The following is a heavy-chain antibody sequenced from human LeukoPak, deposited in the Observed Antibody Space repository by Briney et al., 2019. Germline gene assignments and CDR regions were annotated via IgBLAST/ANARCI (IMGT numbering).Heavy chain of an antibody. J-gene: IGHJ4*02. CDR2: IKSKADGGTT. D-gene: IGHD3-9*01. CDR1: GFTFSYAW. Sequence: PGGSLRLSCEASGFTFSYAWMNWVRQAPGKGLECVGRIKSKADGGTTDYAAPVKGRFTISRDDSKNTLYLQMNSLKTEDTAVYYCTTSYYDTLTGSSTFDYWGQGTLVTVSS. V-gene: IGHV3-15*01. CDR3: TTSYYDTLTGSSTFDY.